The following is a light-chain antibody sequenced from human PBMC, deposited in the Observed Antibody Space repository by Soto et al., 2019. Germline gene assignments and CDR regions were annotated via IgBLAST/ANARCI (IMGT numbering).Light chain of an antibody. Sequence: QSVLTQPASVSGSPGQSITTSCTGSSSDVGGYNHVSWYQQHPGKAPKLMIYEVSNRPSGVSNRFSGSKSGNTASLTISGLQAEDEADYYCSSYTTSTTRIIFGGGTKLTVL. J-gene: IGLJ2*01. V-gene: IGLV2-14*01. CDR2: EVS. CDR3: SSYTTSTTRII. CDR1: SSDVGGYNH.